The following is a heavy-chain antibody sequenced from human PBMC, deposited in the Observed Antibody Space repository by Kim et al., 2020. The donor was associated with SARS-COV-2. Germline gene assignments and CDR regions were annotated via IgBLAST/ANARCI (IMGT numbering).Heavy chain of an antibody. CDR1: GFTFSNAW. CDR2: IKSKTDGGTT. D-gene: IGHD5-18*01. J-gene: IGHJ5*02. CDR3: TTDLGYSYANPWFDP. Sequence: GGSLRLSCAASGFTFSNAWMSWVRQAPGKGLEWVGRIKSKTDGGTTDYAAPVKGRFTISRDDSKNTLYLQMNSLKTEDTAVYYCTTDLGYSYANPWFDPWGQGTLVTVSS. V-gene: IGHV3-15*01.